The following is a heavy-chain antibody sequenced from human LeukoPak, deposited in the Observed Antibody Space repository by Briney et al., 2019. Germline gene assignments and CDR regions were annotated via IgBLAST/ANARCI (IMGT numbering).Heavy chain of an antibody. D-gene: IGHD1-7*01. J-gene: IGHJ4*02. Sequence: GASVKVSCKASGGTFSSYAISWVRQAPGQGLEWMGGIIPIFGTANYAQKFQGRVTITADESTSTAYMELSSLRSEDTAVYYCARQWTLTGTTRGAFDYWGQGTLVTVSS. CDR1: GGTFSSYA. CDR2: IIPIFGTA. V-gene: IGHV1-69*13. CDR3: ARQWTLTGTTRGAFDY.